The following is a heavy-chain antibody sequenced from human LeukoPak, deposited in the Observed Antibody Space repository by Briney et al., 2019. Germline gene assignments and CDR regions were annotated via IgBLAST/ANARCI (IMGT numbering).Heavy chain of an antibody. V-gene: IGHV3-9*01. CDR2: ISWNSGST. CDR3: AKDQDIVVVPAASWGYFDY. D-gene: IGHD2-2*01. Sequence: GRSLRLSCAASGFTFDDYAMHWVRQAPGKGLEWVSGISWNSGSTYYADSVKGRFTVSRDNSKNTLYLQMNSLRAEDTAVYYCAKDQDIVVVPAASWGYFDYWGQGTLVTVSS. J-gene: IGHJ4*02. CDR1: GFTFDDYA.